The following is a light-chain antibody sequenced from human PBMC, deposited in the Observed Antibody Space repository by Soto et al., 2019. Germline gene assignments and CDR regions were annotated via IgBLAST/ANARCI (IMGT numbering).Light chain of an antibody. CDR2: GAF. Sequence: EIVLTQSPATLSLSPGERATLSCRASQNVANYLDWYQQKPGQAPRLLIYGAFNRATGIPARFSGSGSGTDFTLTISSLEPEDSAVYYCQQRNVWPPVTFGQGTRLEIK. CDR1: QNVANY. V-gene: IGKV3-11*01. J-gene: IGKJ5*01. CDR3: QQRNVWPPVT.